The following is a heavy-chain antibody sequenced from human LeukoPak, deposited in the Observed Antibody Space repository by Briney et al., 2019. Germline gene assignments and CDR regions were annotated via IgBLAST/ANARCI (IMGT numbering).Heavy chain of an antibody. J-gene: IGHJ4*02. CDR1: GYTFTGYY. D-gene: IGHD2-15*01. CDR3: ARGYCSGGSCYRFDY. V-gene: IGHV1-2*02. CDR2: INPNSGGT. Sequence: ASVKVSCKASGYTFTGYYMHWVRQAPGQGLEWMGWINPNSGGTNYAQKFQGRVTMTRDTFISTAYMELSRLRSDDTAVYYCARGYCSGGSCYRFDYWGQGTLVTVSS.